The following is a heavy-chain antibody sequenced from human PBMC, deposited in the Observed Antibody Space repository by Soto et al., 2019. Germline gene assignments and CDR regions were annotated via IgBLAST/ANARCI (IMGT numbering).Heavy chain of an antibody. D-gene: IGHD4-17*01. CDR1: GYSFASYW. Sequence: PGESLKISCQGFGYSFASYWIGWVRQMPGKGLEWMGVIFPADSDTRYRPSFQGQVTISADKSISTAYLQWSSLKASDTAIYYCATPYGNYDYWGQGTVVTVSS. CDR3: ATPYGNYDY. V-gene: IGHV5-51*01. J-gene: IGHJ4*02. CDR2: IFPADSDT.